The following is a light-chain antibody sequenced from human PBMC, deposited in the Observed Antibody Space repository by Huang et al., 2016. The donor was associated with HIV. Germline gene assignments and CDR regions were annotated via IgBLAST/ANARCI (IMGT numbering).Light chain of an antibody. J-gene: IGKJ2*01. CDR2: WAS. Sequence: DIVMTQSPDSLAVSLGERATINCKSSQSVLSRPTNKTDLGWYQQRPGQSTTLLIYWASTRLSGVPDRFSASGSGTHFTLTISSLQAEDVAFYYCQQYYISPPTFGQGTKLEI. CDR3: QQYYISPPT. CDR1: QSVLSRPTNKTD. V-gene: IGKV4-1*01.